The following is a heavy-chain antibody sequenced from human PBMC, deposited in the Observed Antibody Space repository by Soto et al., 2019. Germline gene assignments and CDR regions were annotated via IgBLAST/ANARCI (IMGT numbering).Heavy chain of an antibody. V-gene: IGHV1-18*04. D-gene: IGHD6-19*01. Sequence: ASVKVSCKTSGYTFSNYDFSWVRQAAGQGLEWMGWVSNKNGVTNYAEKFRDRVTMSTDTSTNTIYMELRSLRSDDTAVYFCARERLNTGWYGFDYWGQGTQVTVSS. CDR2: VSNKNGVT. CDR1: GYTFSNYD. J-gene: IGHJ4*02. CDR3: ARERLNTGWYGFDY.